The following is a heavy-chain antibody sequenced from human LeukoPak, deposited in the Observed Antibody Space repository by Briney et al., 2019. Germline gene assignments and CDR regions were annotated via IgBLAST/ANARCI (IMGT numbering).Heavy chain of an antibody. CDR1: GFTFSTYV. CDR2: TSAGGSST. V-gene: IGHV3-23*01. J-gene: IGHJ5*02. Sequence: GGSLRLSCAASGFTFSTYVMSWVRQAPGKGLEWVSTTSAGGSSTYYADSVKGRFTISRDNSKNTFYLQMNSLRAEDTAAYYCAKGGYCSSSSSYYGWFEPWGQGTLVTVSS. CDR3: AKGGYCSSSSSYYGWFEP. D-gene: IGHD2-2*01.